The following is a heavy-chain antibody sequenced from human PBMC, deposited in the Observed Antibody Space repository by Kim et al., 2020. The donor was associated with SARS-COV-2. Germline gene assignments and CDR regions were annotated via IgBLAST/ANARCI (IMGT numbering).Heavy chain of an antibody. V-gene: IGHV3-53*04. D-gene: IGHD1-20*01. CDR3: ARNLVTGHDDF. Sequence: TTYYADPVKGRFTISRHNSKNTVYLQMNSLRAEDTAVYFCARNLVTGHDDFWGQGTLVTVSS. CDR2: TT. J-gene: IGHJ4*02.